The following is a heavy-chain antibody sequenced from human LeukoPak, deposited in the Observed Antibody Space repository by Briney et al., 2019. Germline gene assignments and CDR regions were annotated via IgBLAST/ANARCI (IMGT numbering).Heavy chain of an antibody. J-gene: IGHJ4*02. V-gene: IGHV4-59*08. D-gene: IGHD6-19*01. CDR2: IHYSGST. CDR1: GGTISSYY. Sequence: SETLSLTCTVSGGTISSYYWNWIRQPPGKGLEWIGYIHYSGSTKYNPSLKSRVTISVDTSKDQFSLKLSSVTAADTAVYYCARWYSSGWAFDYWGQGTLVTVSS. CDR3: ARWYSSGWAFDY.